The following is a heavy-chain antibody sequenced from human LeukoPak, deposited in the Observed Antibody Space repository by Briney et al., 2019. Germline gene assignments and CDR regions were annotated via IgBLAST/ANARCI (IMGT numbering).Heavy chain of an antibody. J-gene: IGHJ4*02. CDR1: GFTFSNYG. Sequence: GRSLRLSCAASGFTFSNYGMQWVRQAPGKGLEWVAVIWYDGSNEDYADSVKGRFTISRDNSKNTLYLQMNSLRAEDTAVYYCAKLHYYDSSGYYSPFDYWGQGTLVTVSS. CDR2: IWYDGSNE. CDR3: AKLHYYDSSGYYSPFDY. V-gene: IGHV3-33*06. D-gene: IGHD3-22*01.